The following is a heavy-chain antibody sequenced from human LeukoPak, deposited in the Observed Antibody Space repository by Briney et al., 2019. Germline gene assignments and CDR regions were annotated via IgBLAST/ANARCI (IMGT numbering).Heavy chain of an antibody. CDR3: AKGLSYYYDSSGYDY. D-gene: IGHD3-22*01. CDR1: GFTFDDYA. V-gene: IGHV3-9*01. J-gene: IGHJ4*02. Sequence: TGRSLRLSCAASGFTFDDYAMHWVRQAPGKGLEWVSGISWNSGSIGYADSVKGRFTISRDNAKNSLYLQMNSLRAEDTALYYCAKGLSYYYDSSGYDYWGQGTLVTVSS. CDR2: ISWNSGSI.